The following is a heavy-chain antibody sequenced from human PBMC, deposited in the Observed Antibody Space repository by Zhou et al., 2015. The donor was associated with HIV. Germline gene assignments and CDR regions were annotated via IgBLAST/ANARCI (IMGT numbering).Heavy chain of an antibody. Sequence: QVQLVQSGAEVKKPGASVKVSCKASGYTFTSYGISWVRQAPGQGLEWMGWISTYNGNTNYAQNLQGRVTMTTDTSTSTADMELRSLRSDDTAVYYCAREVDSRGYYYYYGMDVVGPKGPRSPSPQ. CDR3: AREVDSRGYYYYYGMDV. CDR2: ISTYNGNT. J-gene: IGHJ6*01. D-gene: IGHD3-22*01. V-gene: IGHV1-18*01. CDR1: GYTFTSYG.